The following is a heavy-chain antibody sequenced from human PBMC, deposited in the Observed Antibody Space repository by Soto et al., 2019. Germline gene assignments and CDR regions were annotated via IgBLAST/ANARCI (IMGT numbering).Heavy chain of an antibody. CDR2: IWYDGSNE. Sequence: QVQLVESGGGVVQPGRSLRLSCAASGFTFSGYGMHWVRQAPGKGLEWVAVIWYDGSNENYADTVKGRFTISRDNSKNRLYLQMNRRRDEDTAVYYCARRFSSGWYADYWGQGTLVTVYS. V-gene: IGHV3-33*01. D-gene: IGHD6-19*01. CDR1: GFTFSGYG. CDR3: ARRFSSGWYADY. J-gene: IGHJ4*02.